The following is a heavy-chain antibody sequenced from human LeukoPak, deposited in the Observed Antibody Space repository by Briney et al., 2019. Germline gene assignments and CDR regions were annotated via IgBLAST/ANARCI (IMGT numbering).Heavy chain of an antibody. Sequence: PSETLSLTCAVYGGSFSGYYWSWIRQPLGKGLEWIGEINHSGSTNYNPSLKSRVTVSVDTSKNQFSLKLSSVTAADTAVYYCARAPDTAYDYWGQGTLVTVSS. CDR2: INHSGST. V-gene: IGHV4-34*01. CDR1: GGSFSGYY. CDR3: ARAPDTAYDY. J-gene: IGHJ4*02. D-gene: IGHD2-21*02.